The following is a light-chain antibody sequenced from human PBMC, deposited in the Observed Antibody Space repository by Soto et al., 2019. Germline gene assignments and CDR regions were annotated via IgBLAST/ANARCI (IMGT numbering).Light chain of an antibody. V-gene: IGLV1-47*01. CDR3: AAWDDSLSGVL. CDR1: SSNIGTNY. J-gene: IGLJ2*01. Sequence: QSVLTQPPSAFATPGQRVSISCSGRSSNIGTNYVSWFQQLPGTAPKLLIYGNDQRPSGVPDRFSGSKSGTSASLAISGLRSEDEADYYCAAWDDSLSGVLFGGGTKLTVL. CDR2: GND.